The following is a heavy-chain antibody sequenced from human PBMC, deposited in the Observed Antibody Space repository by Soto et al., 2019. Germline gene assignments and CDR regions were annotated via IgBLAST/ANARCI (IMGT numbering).Heavy chain of an antibody. J-gene: IGHJ5*02. Sequence: EVQLVQSGAEVKKPGESLRISCKGSGYSFTSYWISWVRQMPGKGLEWMGRIDPSDSYTNYSPSFQGHVTISADKSISTAYLQWSSLKASDTAMYYCARRPSYSSSSMGFDPWGQGTLVTVSS. V-gene: IGHV5-10-1*03. CDR3: ARRPSYSSSSMGFDP. CDR1: GYSFTSYW. D-gene: IGHD6-6*01. CDR2: IDPSDSYT.